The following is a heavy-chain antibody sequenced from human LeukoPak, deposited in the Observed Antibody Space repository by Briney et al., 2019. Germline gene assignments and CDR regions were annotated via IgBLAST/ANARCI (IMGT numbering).Heavy chain of an antibody. CDR1: GFTFSSYA. Sequence: GGSLRLSCAASGFTFSSYAMSWVRQAPGKGLEWVSAISGSGGSTYYADSVKGRFTISRDNSKNTLYLQMNSLRAEDTAVYYCAKGQYYDFWSGYLPRKYYYGMDVWGQGTTVTVSS. D-gene: IGHD3-3*01. V-gene: IGHV3-23*01. CDR3: AKGQYYDFWSGYLPRKYYYGMDV. J-gene: IGHJ6*02. CDR2: ISGSGGST.